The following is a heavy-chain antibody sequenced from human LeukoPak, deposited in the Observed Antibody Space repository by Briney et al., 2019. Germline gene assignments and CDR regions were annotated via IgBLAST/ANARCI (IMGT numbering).Heavy chain of an antibody. CDR2: ISYDGSNK. D-gene: IGHD6-13*01. J-gene: IGHJ4*02. Sequence: PGGSLRLSCAASGFTFSSYGMHWVRQAPGKGLEWVAVISYDGSNKYYADSVKGRFTISRDNSKNTLYLQMNSLRAEDTAVHYCAKEYSSSWYELTFGYYFDYWGQGTLVTVSS. V-gene: IGHV3-30*18. CDR1: GFTFSSYG. CDR3: AKEYSSSWYELTFGYYFDY.